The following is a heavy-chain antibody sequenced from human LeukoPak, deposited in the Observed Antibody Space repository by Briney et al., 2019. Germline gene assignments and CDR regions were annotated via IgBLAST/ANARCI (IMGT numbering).Heavy chain of an antibody. CDR3: ADGGSGSYYGRFDFDY. V-gene: IGHV1-69*13. Sequence: SVKVSCKASGGTFSSYAISWVRQAPGQGLEWMGGIIPIFGTANYAQKFQGRVTITADESTGTAYMELSSLRSEDTAVYYCADGGSGSYYGRFDFDYWGQGTLVTVSS. D-gene: IGHD1-26*01. CDR2: IIPIFGTA. J-gene: IGHJ4*02. CDR1: GGTFSSYA.